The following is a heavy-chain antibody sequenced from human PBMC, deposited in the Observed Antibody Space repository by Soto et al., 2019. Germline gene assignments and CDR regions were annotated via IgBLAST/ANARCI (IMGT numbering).Heavy chain of an antibody. V-gene: IGHV5-10-1*01. J-gene: IGHJ6*02. CDR1: GYSFTSYW. CDR3: ARSSEYYGSGSPEYYYGMDV. CDR2: IDPSDSYT. Sequence: PGESLKISCKGSGYSFTSYWISWVRQMPGKGLEWMGRIDPSDSYTNYSPSFQGHVTISADKSISTAYLQWSSLKASDTAMYYCARSSEYYGSGSPEYYYGMDVWGQGTMVTVSS. D-gene: IGHD3-10*01.